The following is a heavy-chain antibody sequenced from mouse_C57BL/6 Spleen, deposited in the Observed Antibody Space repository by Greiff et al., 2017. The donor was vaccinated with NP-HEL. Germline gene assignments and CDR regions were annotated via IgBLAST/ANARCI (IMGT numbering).Heavy chain of an antibody. J-gene: IGHJ4*01. V-gene: IGHV1-82*01. Sequence: QVQLQQSGPELVKPGASVKISCKASGYAFSSSWMNWVKQRPGKGLEWIGRIYPGDGDTNYNGKFKGKATLTADKSSSTAYMQLSSLTSEDSAVYFCARERLITTVVLDYWGQGTSVTVSS. D-gene: IGHD1-1*01. CDR2: IYPGDGDT. CDR3: ARERLITTVVLDY. CDR1: GYAFSSSW.